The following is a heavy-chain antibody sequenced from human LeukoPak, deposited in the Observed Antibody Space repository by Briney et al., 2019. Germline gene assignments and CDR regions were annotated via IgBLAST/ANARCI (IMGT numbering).Heavy chain of an antibody. V-gene: IGHV3-23*01. J-gene: IGHJ5*02. CDR1: GFTFSSYA. CDR2: ISGSGGST. CDR3: AKDPGYCSGGSCYSGNWFDP. Sequence: GGSLRLSCAASGFTFSSYAMSWVRQAPGKGLEGVSAISGSGGSTYYADSVKGRFTISRDNSENTLYLQMNSLRAEDTAVYYCAKDPGYCSGGSCYSGNWFDPWGQGTLVTVSS. D-gene: IGHD2-15*01.